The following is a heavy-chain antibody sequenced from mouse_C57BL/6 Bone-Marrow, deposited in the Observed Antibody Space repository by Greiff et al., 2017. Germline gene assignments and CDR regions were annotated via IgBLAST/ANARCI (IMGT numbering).Heavy chain of an antibody. D-gene: IGHD6-1*01. CDR1: GFNIKDYY. J-gene: IGHJ4*01. Sequence: EVKLQQSGAELVKPGASVKLSCTASGFNIKDYYMHWVKQRPEQGLEWIGWIDPENGDTEYASKFQGKATITADTSSNTAYLQLSSLTSEDTAVYYCTPLLAGGYYAMDYWGQGTSVTVSA. CDR3: TPLLAGGYYAMDY. V-gene: IGHV14-4*01. CDR2: IDPENGDT.